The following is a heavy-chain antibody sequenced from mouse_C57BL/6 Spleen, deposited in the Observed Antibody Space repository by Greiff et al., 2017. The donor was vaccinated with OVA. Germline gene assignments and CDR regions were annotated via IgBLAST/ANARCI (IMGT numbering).Heavy chain of an antibody. V-gene: IGHV1-9*01. CDR2: ILPGSGST. CDR1: GYTFTGYW. Sequence: QVQLQQSGAELMKPGASVKLSCKATGYTFTGYWIEWVKQRPGHGLEWIGEILPGSGSTNYNEKFKGKATFTADTSSNTAYMQLSSLKNEDSAIYDCASVPYYSNPAWFAYWGQGTLVTVSA. CDR3: ASVPYYSNPAWFAY. J-gene: IGHJ3*01. D-gene: IGHD2-5*01.